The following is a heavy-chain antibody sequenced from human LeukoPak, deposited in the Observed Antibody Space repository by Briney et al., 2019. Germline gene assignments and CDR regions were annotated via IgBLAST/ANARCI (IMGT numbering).Heavy chain of an antibody. V-gene: IGHV3-64*01. D-gene: IGHD4-17*01. Sequence: QTGGSLRLSCAASGFTFSTYGMHWVRQAPGKGLEYVSAIISNGGTTYYANSVKGRFTISRDNSKNTLYLQMGSLRPEDMAVYYCARSTDSVTTFDYWGQGTLVTVSS. CDR2: IISNGGTT. J-gene: IGHJ4*02. CDR3: ARSTDSVTTFDY. CDR1: GFTFSTYG.